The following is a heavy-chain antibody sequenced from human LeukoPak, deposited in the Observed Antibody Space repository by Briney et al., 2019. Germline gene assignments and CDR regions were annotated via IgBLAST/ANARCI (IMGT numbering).Heavy chain of an antibody. Sequence: SETLSLTCTVSGGSISSYYWSWIRQPAGKGLEWIGRIYTSGSTNYNPSLKSRVTISVDTSKNQFSLKLSSVTAADTAVYYCARVGIRPTRPFFDYWGQGTLVTVSS. CDR1: GGSISSYY. CDR2: IYTSGST. V-gene: IGHV4-4*07. J-gene: IGHJ4*02. D-gene: IGHD5-18*01. CDR3: ARVGIRPTRPFFDY.